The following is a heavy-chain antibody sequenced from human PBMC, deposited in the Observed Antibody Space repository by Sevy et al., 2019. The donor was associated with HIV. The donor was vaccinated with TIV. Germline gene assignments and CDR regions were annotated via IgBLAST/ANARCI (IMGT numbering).Heavy chain of an antibody. D-gene: IGHD6-19*01. J-gene: IGHJ4*02. Sequence: SQTLSLTCTVSGGSMSNSYWSWIRQPPGKGLEWIGYIYFSGSTNYTPSLKSRVTRSVDMSKKQFSLKLSSVTAADTAVYYCARFPSGWYGAFDYWGQGTLVTVSS. V-gene: IGHV4-59*01. CDR1: GGSMSNSY. CDR2: IYFSGST. CDR3: ARFPSGWYGAFDY.